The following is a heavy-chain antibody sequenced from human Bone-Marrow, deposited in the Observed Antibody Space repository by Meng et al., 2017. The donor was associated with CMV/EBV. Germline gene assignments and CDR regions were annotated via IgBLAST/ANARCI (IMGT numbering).Heavy chain of an antibody. CDR3: ARSRGDTIFGVFRGLDWVDP. Sequence: SETLSLTCTVSGGSVSSGSYYWNWIRQPPGKGLEWIGYIYYSGSTNYNPSLKSRVTISVDTSKKQFSLKLSSVTAADTAVYYCARSRGDTIFGVFRGLDWVDPWGQGTLVTVSS. J-gene: IGHJ5*02. D-gene: IGHD3-3*01. V-gene: IGHV4-61*01. CDR2: IYYSGST. CDR1: GGSVSSGSYY.